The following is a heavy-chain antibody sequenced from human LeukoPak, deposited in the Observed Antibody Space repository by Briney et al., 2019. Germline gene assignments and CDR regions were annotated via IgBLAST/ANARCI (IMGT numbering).Heavy chain of an antibody. D-gene: IGHD3-10*01. CDR3: ARGLGYYYGSGSYYNP. J-gene: IGHJ5*02. CDR1: GGSFSGYY. CDR2: INHSGST. V-gene: IGHV4-34*01. Sequence: PSETLSLXCAVYGGSFSGYYWSWIRQPPGKGLESIGEINHSGSTNYNPSLKSRVTISVDTSKNQFSLKLSSVTAADTAVYYCARGLGYYYGSGSYYNPLGQGTLVTVSS.